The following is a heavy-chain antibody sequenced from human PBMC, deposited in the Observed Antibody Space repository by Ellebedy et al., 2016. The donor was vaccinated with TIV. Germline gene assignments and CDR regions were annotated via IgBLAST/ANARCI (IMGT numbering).Heavy chain of an antibody. CDR2: ISAYNGNT. CDR1: GYTFTSYG. CDR3: ARAAAVRYFDL. Sequence: AASVKVSCKASGYTFTSYGISWVRQAPGQGLEWMGWISAYNGNTNYAQKLQGRVTMTRDTSISTAYMELSRLRSDDTAVYYCARAAAVRYFDLWGRGTLVTVSS. D-gene: IGHD6-13*01. V-gene: IGHV1-18*04. J-gene: IGHJ2*01.